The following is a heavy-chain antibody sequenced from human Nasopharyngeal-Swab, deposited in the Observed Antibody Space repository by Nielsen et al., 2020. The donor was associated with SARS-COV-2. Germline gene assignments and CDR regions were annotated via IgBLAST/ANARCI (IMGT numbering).Heavy chain of an antibody. CDR3: AKARTLISSGWYFDY. CDR1: GFTFSGFW. Sequence: GGSLRLSCAASGFTFSGFWMNWVRQAPGKGLEWVATIKEDGSERSYVDSVKGRFTISRDNGKNSLFLQMNSLRAEDTAVYYCAKARTLISSGWYFDYWGQGTLVTVSS. D-gene: IGHD6-19*01. J-gene: IGHJ4*02. CDR2: IKEDGSER. V-gene: IGHV3-7*01.